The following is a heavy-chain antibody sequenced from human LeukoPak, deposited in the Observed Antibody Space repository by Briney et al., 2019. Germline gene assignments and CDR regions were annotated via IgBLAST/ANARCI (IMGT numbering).Heavy chain of an antibody. CDR3: AREHFGSSSGWHDMDY. CDR2: IYTSGIT. D-gene: IGHD6-19*01. J-gene: IGHJ4*02. CDR1: GGSISSYY. Sequence: KPSETLPLTCTVSGGSISSYYWSWIRQPAGKGLEWIGRIYTSGITNYNPSLKSRVTMSVDKSRKQFSLKLTSVTAADTAIYYCAREHFGSSSGWHDMDYWGQGTLVTVSS. V-gene: IGHV4-4*07.